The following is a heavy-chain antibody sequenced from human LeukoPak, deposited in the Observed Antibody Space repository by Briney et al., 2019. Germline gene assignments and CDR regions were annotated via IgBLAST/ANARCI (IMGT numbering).Heavy chain of an antibody. Sequence: GGSLRLSCAASGFTFSSYTINWVRQAPGKGLEWVSAISGRTGGTYYADSVKGRFTISRDNSKSTLYLQMDSLGAEDTAVYYCAKCGNSGCHLIDYWGQGTLVTVSS. J-gene: IGHJ4*02. D-gene: IGHD5-12*01. CDR1: GFTFSSYT. CDR2: ISGRTGGT. V-gene: IGHV3-23*01. CDR3: AKCGNSGCHLIDY.